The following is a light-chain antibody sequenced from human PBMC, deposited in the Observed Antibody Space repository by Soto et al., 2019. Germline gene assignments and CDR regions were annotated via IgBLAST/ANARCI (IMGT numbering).Light chain of an antibody. Sequence: EIVLTQSPGTLSLSPGERATLSCRASQSVSSNYLAWYQQKPGQAPRRLIFGASGRATGIPDRFSGSGSGTDFTLTISRLEPEDFAVYYCQQYGTSPTFGQGTKVEIK. CDR2: GAS. CDR1: QSVSSNY. V-gene: IGKV3-20*01. J-gene: IGKJ1*01. CDR3: QQYGTSPT.